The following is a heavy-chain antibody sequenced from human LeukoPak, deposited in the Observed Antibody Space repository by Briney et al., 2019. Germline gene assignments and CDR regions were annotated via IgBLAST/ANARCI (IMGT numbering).Heavy chain of an antibody. CDR3: AKASSSWYSDFDY. V-gene: IGHV3-23*01. D-gene: IGHD6-13*01. CDR2: ISASGGTT. Sequence: QAWGSVKLSCAASGFSLNNYAMNWARQATGKGLEWVSAISASGGTTYNSDSVKGRFTISRDSAKNTLYLQINSLRAEDSAVYYCAKASSSWYSDFDYWGRGTLVTVSS. CDR1: GFSLNNYA. J-gene: IGHJ4*02.